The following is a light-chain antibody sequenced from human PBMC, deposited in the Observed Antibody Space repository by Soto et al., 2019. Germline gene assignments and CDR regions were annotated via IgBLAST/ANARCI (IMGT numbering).Light chain of an antibody. V-gene: IGKV3-20*01. J-gene: IGKJ2*02. Sequence: EIVLTQSPGTLSLSPGERATLSCRASQSVSSSYLAWYQQKPGQAPRLLIYGASRRATGIPDRFSGSGSGTYFPLTISRLEPEDFAVYYRQQYGSSCTYGQGTKLEIK. CDR3: QQYGSSCT. CDR1: QSVSSSY. CDR2: GAS.